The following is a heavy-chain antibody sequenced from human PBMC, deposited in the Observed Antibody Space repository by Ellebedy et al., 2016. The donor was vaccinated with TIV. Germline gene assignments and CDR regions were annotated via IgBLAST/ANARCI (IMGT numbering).Heavy chain of an antibody. V-gene: IGHV4-38-2*02. CDR1: GYSISSGYY. CDR2: MYHSGST. CDR3: ARGGLVVPAASIFPPSNWFNP. D-gene: IGHD2-2*01. J-gene: IGHJ5*02. Sequence: SETLSLTXSVSGYSISSGYYWGWIRQPPGKGLEWIGSMYHSGSTYYNPSLKSRVTISVDTSKNQFSLKLSSVTAADTAVYYCARGGLVVPAASIFPPSNWFNPWGQGTLVTVSS.